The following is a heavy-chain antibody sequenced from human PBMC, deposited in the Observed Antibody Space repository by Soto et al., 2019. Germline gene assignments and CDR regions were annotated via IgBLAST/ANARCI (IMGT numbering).Heavy chain of an antibody. V-gene: IGHV3-73*01. Sequence: GGSLRLSCAASGLTFSASAMHWVRQAPGKGLEWVGRIRNKVDSYQTVYAAPVNGRFTIYRVDSKNLAYLQMNSLRAEDTAVYYCARDLNSYGSYRVSELFDPWGQGTLVTVSS. CDR3: ARDLNSYGSYRVSELFDP. J-gene: IGHJ5*02. CDR1: GLTFSASA. CDR2: IRNKVDSYQT. D-gene: IGHD1-26*01.